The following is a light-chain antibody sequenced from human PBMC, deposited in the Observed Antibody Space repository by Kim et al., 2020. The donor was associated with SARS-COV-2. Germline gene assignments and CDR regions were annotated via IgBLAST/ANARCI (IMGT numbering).Light chain of an antibody. J-gene: IGLJ2*01. CDR2: EVS. V-gene: IGLV2-8*01. CDR1: SSDVGGYNY. CDR3: SSYAGSNNFVV. Sequence: QSVTMSCTGTSSDVGGYNYVSWYQQHPGKAPKFMIYEVSKRPSGVPDRFSGSKSGNTASLTVSGLQAEDEADYYCSSYAGSNNFVVFGGGTQLTVL.